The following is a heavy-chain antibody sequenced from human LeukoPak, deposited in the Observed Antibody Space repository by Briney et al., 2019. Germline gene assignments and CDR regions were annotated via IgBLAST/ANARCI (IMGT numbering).Heavy chain of an antibody. CDR2: MNPNSGNT. D-gene: IGHD3-22*01. V-gene: IGHV1-8*03. CDR3: ARGYNYGGSSGYYFSSTWFDP. J-gene: IGHJ5*02. Sequence: ASVKVSCKASRYTFTSYDINWVRQATGQELEWMGWMNPNSGNTGYAQKFQGRVTITRNTSISTAYMELSSLRSEDTAVYYCARGYNYGGSSGYYFSSTWFDPWGQGTLVTVS. CDR1: RYTFTSYD.